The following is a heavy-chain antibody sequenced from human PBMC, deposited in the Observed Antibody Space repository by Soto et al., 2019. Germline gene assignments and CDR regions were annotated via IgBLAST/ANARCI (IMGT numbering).Heavy chain of an antibody. CDR3: ARMLWFGELFPWRYFDY. CDR1: GYSFNNYA. V-gene: IGHV3-23*01. D-gene: IGHD3-10*01. J-gene: IGHJ4*02. CDR2: IGHSGYSI. Sequence: GGSLRLSCAASGYSFNNYAMAWVRQAPGKALEWVSSIGHSGYSINYGDSVKGRFTISRDNSNNILFLEMTGLRAEDTAVYYCARMLWFGELFPWRYFDYWGQGTLVTVSS.